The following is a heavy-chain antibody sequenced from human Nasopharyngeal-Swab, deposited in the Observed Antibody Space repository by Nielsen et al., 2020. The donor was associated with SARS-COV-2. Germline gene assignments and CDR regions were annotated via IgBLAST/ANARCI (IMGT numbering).Heavy chain of an antibody. J-gene: IGHJ6*02. V-gene: IGHV3-7*01. D-gene: IGHD4-17*01. CDR2: IKQDGSEK. Sequence: VRQAPGKGLEWVANIKQDGSEKYYVDSVKGRFTISRDNAKNSLYQQMNSLRVEDTAVYYCARESRDDYGDYPLLYYYFYGMDVWGQGTTVTVSS. CDR3: ARESRDDYGDYPLLYYYFYGMDV.